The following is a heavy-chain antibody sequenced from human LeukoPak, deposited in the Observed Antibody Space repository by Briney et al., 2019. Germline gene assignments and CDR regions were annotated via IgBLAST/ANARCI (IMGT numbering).Heavy chain of an antibody. CDR2: INSDGSWT. D-gene: IGHD2/OR15-2a*01. V-gene: IGHV3-74*01. CDR3: VGFYETY. Sequence: PGGSLRLSCAASGNYWMHWVRQVPGKGLVWVSHINSDGSWTSYADSVKGQFTISKDNAKNTVYLQMNSLRAEDTAVYYCVGFYETYWGRGTLVTVSS. J-gene: IGHJ4*02. CDR1: GNYW.